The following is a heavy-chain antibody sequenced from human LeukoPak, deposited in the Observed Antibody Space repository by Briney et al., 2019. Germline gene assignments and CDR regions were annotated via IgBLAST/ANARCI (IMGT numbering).Heavy chain of an antibody. D-gene: IGHD3-10*01. CDR3: ARCLVRGVIIGYFDF. V-gene: IGHV3-66*01. CDR1: GFIITNKY. Sequence: PGGSLRLSCTASGFIITNKYMSWVRQAPGKGLEWVSVIYDDGTTYYAESVKGRFTISRDRSTNTLYLRMSSLRAEDTAVYYCARCLVRGVIIGYFDFWGQGTLVTVSS. J-gene: IGHJ4*02. CDR2: IYDDGTT.